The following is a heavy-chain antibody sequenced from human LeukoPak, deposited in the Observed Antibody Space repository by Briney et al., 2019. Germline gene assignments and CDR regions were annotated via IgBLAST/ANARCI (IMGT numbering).Heavy chain of an antibody. D-gene: IGHD3-10*01. CDR2: IYHSGST. Sequence: SETLSLTCTVSGYSISSGYYWGWIRQPPGKGLEWIRSIYHSGSTYYNPSLKSRVTISVDTSKNQFSLKLSSVTAADTAVYYCARGSMVRGNYYYYYMDVWGKGTTVTISS. CDR1: GYSISSGYY. CDR3: ARGSMVRGNYYYYYMDV. V-gene: IGHV4-38-2*02. J-gene: IGHJ6*03.